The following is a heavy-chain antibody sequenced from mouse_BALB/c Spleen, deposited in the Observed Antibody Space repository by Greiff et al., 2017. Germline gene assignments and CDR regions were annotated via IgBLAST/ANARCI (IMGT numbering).Heavy chain of an antibody. CDR3: ARMITTAYYAMDY. Sequence: EVKLVESGGGLVQPGGSRKLSCAASGFTFSSFGVHWVRQAPEKGLEWVAYISSGSSTIYYADTVKGRFTISRDNPKNTLFLQMTSLRSEDTAMYYCARMITTAYYAMDYWGQGTSVTVSS. D-gene: IGHD2-4*01. CDR2: ISSGSSTI. CDR1: GFTFSSFG. J-gene: IGHJ4*01. V-gene: IGHV5-17*02.